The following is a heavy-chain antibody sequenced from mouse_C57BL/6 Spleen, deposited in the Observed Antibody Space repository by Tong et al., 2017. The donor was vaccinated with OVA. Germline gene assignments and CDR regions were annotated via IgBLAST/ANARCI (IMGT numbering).Heavy chain of an antibody. J-gene: IGHJ3*01. CDR1: GFTFSSYG. D-gene: IGHD2-14*01. CDR2: ISSGGSYT. CDR3: ARREVRRAWFAY. Sequence: EVQLQESGGDLVKPGGSLKLSCAASGFTFSSYGMSWVRQTPDKRLEWVATISSGGSYTYYPDSVKGRFTISRDNAKNILYLQMSSLKSEDTAMYYCARREVRRAWFAYWGQGTLVTVSA. V-gene: IGHV5-6*01.